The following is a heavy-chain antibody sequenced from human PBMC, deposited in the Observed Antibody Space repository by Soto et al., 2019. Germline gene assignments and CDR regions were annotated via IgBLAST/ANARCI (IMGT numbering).Heavy chain of an antibody. CDR2: IYYSGTT. V-gene: IGHV4-39*01. D-gene: IGHD3-16*01. Sequence: QLQLQESGPGLVKPSETLSLTCTVSNGSISSSNYYWAWIRQPPGKGLEWIGSIYYSGTTYYKPSLKSRLTISVDMSKTQFSLRLTSVPAADTAVYYCARRDFYGGNFDLWGRGTLVTVSS. CDR1: NGSISSSNYY. J-gene: IGHJ2*01. CDR3: ARRDFYGGNFDL.